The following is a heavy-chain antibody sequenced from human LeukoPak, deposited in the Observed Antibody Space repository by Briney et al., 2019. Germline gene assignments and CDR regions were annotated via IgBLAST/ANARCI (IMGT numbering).Heavy chain of an antibody. CDR2: IKSKTDGGTT. J-gene: IGHJ4*02. D-gene: IGHD6-6*01. Sequence: GGSLRLSCAVSGFTFSNAWMSWVRQAPGKGLEWVGRIKSKTDGGTTDYAAPVKGRFTISRDDSKNMLYLQMNSLKTEDTAVYYCSDESSSSGYWGQGTLVTVSS. CDR1: GFTFSNAW. CDR3: SDESSSSGY. V-gene: IGHV3-15*01.